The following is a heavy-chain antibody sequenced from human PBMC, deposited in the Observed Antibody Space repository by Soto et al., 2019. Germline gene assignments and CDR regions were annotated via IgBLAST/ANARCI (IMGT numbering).Heavy chain of an antibody. V-gene: IGHV3-48*02. J-gene: IGHJ4*02. CDR2: ITSSGDSI. CDR3: ARVPKVSRVTS. D-gene: IGHD4-17*01. CDR1: GFRFSDHS. Sequence: EVQLLESGGGLIHPGGSLRLSCVASGFRFSDHSMNWVRQAPGKGLEWVSYITSSGDSIYYADSVKGRFTVSRDNAKNSLFLQMKSLREEDRAVYYCARVPKVSRVTSWGQGTLVTVSS.